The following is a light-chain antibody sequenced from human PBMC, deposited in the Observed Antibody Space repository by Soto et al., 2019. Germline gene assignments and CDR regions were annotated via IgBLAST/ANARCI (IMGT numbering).Light chain of an antibody. V-gene: IGKV3D-15*01. CDR2: DAS. J-gene: IGKJ4*01. Sequence: EIVMTQAPATLSVSPGERATLSCRASQSVRSNLAWYQQRRGQAPRLLIYDASSRATGIPDRFSGSGSGTDFTLTISSLQPEDFATYFCLQDDDYPFTFGGGTKVDIK. CDR1: QSVRSN. CDR3: LQDDDYPFT.